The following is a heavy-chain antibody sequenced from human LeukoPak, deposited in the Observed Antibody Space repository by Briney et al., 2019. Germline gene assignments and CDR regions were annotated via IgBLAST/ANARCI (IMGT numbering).Heavy chain of an antibody. D-gene: IGHD5-24*01. CDR1: GFTFSSYS. Sequence: GGSLRLSCAASGFTFSSYSMNWVRQAPGKGLEWVSYISSSSSTIYYADSVKGRFTISRDNAKNSLYLQMNSLRAEDTALYYCAKSVGYNKYYFDYWGQGTLVTVSS. V-gene: IGHV3-48*04. CDR2: ISSSSSTI. J-gene: IGHJ4*02. CDR3: AKSVGYNKYYFDY.